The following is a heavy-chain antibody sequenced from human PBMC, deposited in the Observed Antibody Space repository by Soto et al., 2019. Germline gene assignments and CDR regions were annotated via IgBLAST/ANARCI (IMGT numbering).Heavy chain of an antibody. J-gene: IGHJ3*02. V-gene: IGHV3-23*01. CDR3: AKDSRGGFLDHDAFDI. CDR2: LSGSGGST. Sequence: EVQLLESGGGLVQPGGSLRLSCAASGFTFSSYAMSWVRQAPGKGLEWVSALSGSGGSTYYADSVKGRFTISRDNSKNTLYLQMNSLRAEDTAVYYCAKDSRGGFLDHDAFDIWGQGTMVTVSS. D-gene: IGHD3-3*01. CDR1: GFTFSSYA.